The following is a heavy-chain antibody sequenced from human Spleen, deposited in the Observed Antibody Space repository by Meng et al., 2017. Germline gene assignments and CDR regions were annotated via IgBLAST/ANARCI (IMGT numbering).Heavy chain of an antibody. V-gene: IGHV1-2*02. J-gene: IGHJ4*02. CDR2: INPKSGGT. Sequence: ASVKVSCKASGFTFTDYYLHWVRQAPGQGLECLGWINPKSGGTNYAQKFQGRVTMTSDTSISTAYMELSRLRSDDTAVYYCVRWFDGRYPLDYWGQGTLVTVSS. D-gene: IGHD3-16*02. CDR3: VRWFDGRYPLDY. CDR1: GFTFTDYY.